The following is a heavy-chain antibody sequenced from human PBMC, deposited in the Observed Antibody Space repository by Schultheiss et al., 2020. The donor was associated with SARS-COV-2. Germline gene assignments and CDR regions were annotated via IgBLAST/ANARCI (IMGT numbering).Heavy chain of an antibody. Sequence: SETLSLTCAVYGGSFSGYYWSWIRQPPGKGLEWIGEINHSGGTNYNPSLKSRVTISVDTSKNQFFLKLSSVTAADTAVYYCARPEHHYYDSSGYYYAWGQGTLVTVSS. V-gene: IGHV4-34*01. J-gene: IGHJ4*02. CDR3: ARPEHHYYDSSGYYYA. CDR2: INHSGGT. CDR1: GGSFSGYY. D-gene: IGHD3-22*01.